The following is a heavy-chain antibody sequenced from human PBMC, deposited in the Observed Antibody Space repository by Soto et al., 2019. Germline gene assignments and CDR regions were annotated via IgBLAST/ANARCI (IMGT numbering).Heavy chain of an antibody. V-gene: IGHV1-18*01. D-gene: IGHD2-15*01. Sequence: GASVKVSCKASGYTFTSYGISWVRQAPGQGLEWMGWISAYNGNTNYAQKLQGRVTMTTDTSTSTAYMELRSLRSDDTAVYYCAHGYCSGGSCYLNAFDIWGQGTMVTVS. CDR3: AHGYCSGGSCYLNAFDI. CDR1: GYTFTSYG. J-gene: IGHJ3*02. CDR2: ISAYNGNT.